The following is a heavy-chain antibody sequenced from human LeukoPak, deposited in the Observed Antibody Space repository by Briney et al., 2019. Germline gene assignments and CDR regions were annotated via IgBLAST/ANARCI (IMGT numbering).Heavy chain of an antibody. J-gene: IGHJ2*01. D-gene: IGHD2-21*02. CDR1: GFTFSTYW. V-gene: IGHV3-74*01. CDR2: INGDGSST. CDR3: AGSNCGGDCYNWYFDL. Sequence: GGSLRLSCAASGFTFSTYWIHWVRQVPGKGLVWVSHINGDGSSTSYADSVKGRFTISRDNAKNTVYLQMNSLRAEDTAVYYCAGSNCGGDCYNWYFDLWGRGTLVTVSS.